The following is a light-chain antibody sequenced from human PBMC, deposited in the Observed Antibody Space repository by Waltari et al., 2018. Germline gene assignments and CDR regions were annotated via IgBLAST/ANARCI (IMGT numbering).Light chain of an antibody. CDR2: DFG. CDR3: SSYTNTSPYVL. V-gene: IGLV2-14*03. Sequence: HSALTQPASVSGSPGQSISISCTGTRSDVGSYSYVSWYQQQPGTAPKLMVYDFGFRPSGVSDRFSGSKSGNTASLTISGLQAEDEATYYCSSYTNTSPYVLFGGGTKLTVL. CDR1: RSDVGSYSY. J-gene: IGLJ2*01.